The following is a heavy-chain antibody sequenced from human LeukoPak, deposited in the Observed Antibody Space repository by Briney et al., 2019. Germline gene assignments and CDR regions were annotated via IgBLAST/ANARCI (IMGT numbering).Heavy chain of an antibody. CDR2: IYYSGST. D-gene: IGHD3-22*01. V-gene: IGHV4-39*07. Sequence: SETLSLTCTVSGGSISSSSYYWGWIRQPPGKGLEWIGSIYYSGSTYYNPSLKSRVTISVDTSKNQFSLKLSSVTAADTAVYYCARGSITMIVVVTNYFDYWGQGTLVTVSS. CDR1: GGSISSSSYY. J-gene: IGHJ4*02. CDR3: ARGSITMIVVVTNYFDY.